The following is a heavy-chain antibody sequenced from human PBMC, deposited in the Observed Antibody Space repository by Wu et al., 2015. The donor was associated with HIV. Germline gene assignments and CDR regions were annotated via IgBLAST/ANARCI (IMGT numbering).Heavy chain of an antibody. V-gene: IGHV1-8*02. Sequence: QVQLVQSGAEVKKPGASVRISCKTSGYNFTIHDINWVRQATGKGLEWMGWMNPVTGNTGYEQKFQGRVTMTRNNSISIAYMEVTSLRSEDTAVHFCARGPRKRGYYYFGMDVWGQGTTGHRLL. CDR3: ARGPRKRGYYYFGMDV. CDR2: MNPVTGNT. J-gene: IGHJ6*02. CDR1: GYNFTIHD. D-gene: IGHD3/OR15-3a*01.